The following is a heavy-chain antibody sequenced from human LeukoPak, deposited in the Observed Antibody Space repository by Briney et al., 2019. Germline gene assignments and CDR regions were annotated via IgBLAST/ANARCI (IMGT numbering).Heavy chain of an antibody. CDR2: IIPTLGLA. V-gene: IGHV1-69*02. CDR1: GGTFNTYT. Sequence: ASVKVSCKASGGTFNTYTLSWVRQAPGQGLEWMGSIIPTLGLATYAQKFQGRVSITADKSTSTAFMELSSLGSEDTALYYCARNRQGSNSYFGYWGQGTLVTVSS. J-gene: IGHJ4*02. D-gene: IGHD6-6*01. CDR3: ARNRQGSNSYFGY.